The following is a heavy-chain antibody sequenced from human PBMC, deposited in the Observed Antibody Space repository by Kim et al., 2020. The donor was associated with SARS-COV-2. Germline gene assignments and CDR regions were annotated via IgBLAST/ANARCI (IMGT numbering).Heavy chain of an antibody. V-gene: IGHV3-7*01. D-gene: IGHD3-22*01. J-gene: IGHJ4*02. CDR1: GFTFSSYW. CDR3: ARDPTYDSSDRHGSMVG. CDR2: IKQDGSEK. Sequence: GGSLRLSCAASGFTFSSYWMSWVRQAPGKGLEWVANIKQDGSEKYYVDSVKGRFTISRDNAKNSLFLQMNSLRAEDTAVYYCARDPTYDSSDRHGSMVGWGQGTSATVYS.